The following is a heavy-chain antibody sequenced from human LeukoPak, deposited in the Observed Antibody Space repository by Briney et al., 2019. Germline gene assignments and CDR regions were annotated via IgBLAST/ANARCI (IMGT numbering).Heavy chain of an antibody. CDR3: ARLLGYCSIDNCPAWGS. J-gene: IGHJ5*02. CDR1: GSSISSYF. Sequence: SETLSLTCTVSGSSISSYFWSWIRQPAGKGLEWLGRIYTSGSTNYSPSLKSRLTISVDKSKNQFSLKLSSVTAADTAVYYCARLLGYCSIDNCPAWGSWGQGTLVTVSS. V-gene: IGHV4-4*07. CDR2: IYTSGST. D-gene: IGHD2-2*01.